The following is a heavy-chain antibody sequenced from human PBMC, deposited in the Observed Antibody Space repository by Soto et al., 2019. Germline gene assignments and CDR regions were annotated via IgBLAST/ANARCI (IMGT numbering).Heavy chain of an antibody. CDR3: GSQYYGSGGGWNWFDP. D-gene: IGHD3-10*01. V-gene: IGHV4-31*03. J-gene: IGHJ5*02. CDR1: GGSISSGGYY. Sequence: QVQLQESGPGLVKPSQTLSLTCTVSGGSISSGGYYWSWIRQHPGKGLEWIGYIYYSGSTYYNPSPKSRVTILDDTSKNQFPPKMRLWTAAATAVFYCGSQYYGSGGGWNWFDPWGQGTLVTVSS. CDR2: IYYSGST.